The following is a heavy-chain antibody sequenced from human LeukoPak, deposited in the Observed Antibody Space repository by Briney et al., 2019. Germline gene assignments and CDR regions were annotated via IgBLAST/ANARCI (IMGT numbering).Heavy chain of an antibody. J-gene: IGHJ5*02. CDR3: ARLIAAAGTHWFDP. D-gene: IGHD6-13*01. CDR1: GGSFSGYY. Sequence: SETLSLTCAVYGGSFSGYYWSWIRQHPGKGLEWIGYIYYSGSTYYNPSLKSRVTISVDTSKNQFSLKLSSVTAADTAVYYCARLIAAAGTHWFDPWGQGTLVTVSS. CDR2: IYYSGST. V-gene: IGHV4-31*11.